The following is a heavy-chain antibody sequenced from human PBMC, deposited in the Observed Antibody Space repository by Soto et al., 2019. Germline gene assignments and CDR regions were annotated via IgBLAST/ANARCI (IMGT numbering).Heavy chain of an antibody. Sequence: PGGSLRLSCAASGFTFSTYWMMWVRQAPGKGLEWVAHIKEDGSEKNNVESVKGRFTISRDNTKNLLYLQMTNLRVEDTAVYHCARGGFYSYAWGQGTLVTVSS. D-gene: IGHD3-16*01. V-gene: IGHV3-7*01. CDR3: ARGGFYSYA. CDR1: GFTFSTYW. CDR2: IKEDGSEK. J-gene: IGHJ4*02.